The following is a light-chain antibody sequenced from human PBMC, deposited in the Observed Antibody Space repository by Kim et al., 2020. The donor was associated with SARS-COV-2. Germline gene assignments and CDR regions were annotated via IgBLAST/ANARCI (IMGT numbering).Light chain of an antibody. J-gene: IGKJ2*01. Sequence: SASLGDRVTITCRASQSISSYLNWYQQKPGKAPKLLIHTASTLQSGVPSRFSGSGYGTDFTLTISSLQPEDFATYFCQQSYSIPFTFGQGTKLEI. V-gene: IGKV1-39*01. CDR1: QSISSY. CDR3: QQSYSIPFT. CDR2: TAS.